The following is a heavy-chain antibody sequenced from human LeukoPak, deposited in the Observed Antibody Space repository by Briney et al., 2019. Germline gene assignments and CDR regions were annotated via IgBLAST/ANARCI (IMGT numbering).Heavy chain of an antibody. CDR3: ASNTGTVFDY. V-gene: IGHV4-59*01. D-gene: IGHD7-27*01. CDR2: VYYTGST. CDR1: GDFITAYY. Sequence: PSETLSLTCTVSGDFITAYYWSWIRQPPGKGLEWLGYVYYTGSTEYNPSLRSRVTISLEMSRHQFSLNLTSVTAADTAVYYCASNTGTVFDYWGQGALVTVSS. J-gene: IGHJ4*02.